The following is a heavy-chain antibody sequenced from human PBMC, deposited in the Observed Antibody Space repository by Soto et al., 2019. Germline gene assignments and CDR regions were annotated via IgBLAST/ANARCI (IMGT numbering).Heavy chain of an antibody. CDR2: IYYSGRT. D-gene: IGHD2-21*02. Sequence: SETLSLTCIVSGESISSSSYYWGWIRQPPGKGLEWIGSIYYSGRTYYNPSFKSRVTISIDTSKNQFSLKLSSVTATDTAVYYCARQRTTVVTQAYFDHWGQGALVT. V-gene: IGHV4-39*01. CDR1: GESISSSSYY. J-gene: IGHJ4*02. CDR3: ARQRTTVVTQAYFDH.